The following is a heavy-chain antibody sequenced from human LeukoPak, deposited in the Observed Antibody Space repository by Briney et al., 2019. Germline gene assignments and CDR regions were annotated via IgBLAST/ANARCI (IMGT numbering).Heavy chain of an antibody. J-gene: IGHJ5*02. V-gene: IGHV3-7*01. CDR1: GFTFSSYG. D-gene: IGHD2-8*01. Sequence: PGGSLRLSCAASGFTFSSYGMHWVRQAPGKGLEWVANIKEDGSEKYYVDSVKGRFTISRDNAKNSLYLQMNSLRAEDTAVYYCARVLDKMVYAIFLPEWFDPWGQGTLVTVSS. CDR3: ARVLDKMVYAIFLPEWFDP. CDR2: IKEDGSEK.